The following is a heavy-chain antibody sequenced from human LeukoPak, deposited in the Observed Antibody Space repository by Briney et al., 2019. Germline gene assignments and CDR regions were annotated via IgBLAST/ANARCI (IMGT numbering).Heavy chain of an antibody. J-gene: IGHJ4*02. D-gene: IGHD3-22*01. V-gene: IGHV3-66*01. CDR2: IYTGGST. CDR1: GLTVGSNY. Sequence: PRGSRRLACAASGLTVGSNYMTWVRQAPANVREWVASIYTGGSTYYADSVKRRFTISRGKSKNTLYLQMHGLRAEDTAVYYCARAGHYYDSSRYLTPYYLHYWGQGTLVTVSS. CDR3: ARAGHYYDSSRYLTPYYLHY.